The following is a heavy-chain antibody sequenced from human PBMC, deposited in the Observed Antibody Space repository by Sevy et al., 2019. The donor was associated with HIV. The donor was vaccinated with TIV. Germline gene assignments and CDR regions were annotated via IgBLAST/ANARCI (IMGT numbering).Heavy chain of an antibody. CDR3: VTDQRWPWYYFDY. V-gene: IGHV3-7*01. CDR1: GFTFSSSW. D-gene: IGHD2-15*01. CDR2: IKQDGSEK. Sequence: GGSLRLSCAASGFTFSSSWMSWVRQTPGKGLEWVANIKQDGSEKYYVDSVKGRFTISRDNAKNSLYLQMNSLRPEDTAVYYCVTDQRWPWYYFDYWGQGTLVTVSS. J-gene: IGHJ4*02.